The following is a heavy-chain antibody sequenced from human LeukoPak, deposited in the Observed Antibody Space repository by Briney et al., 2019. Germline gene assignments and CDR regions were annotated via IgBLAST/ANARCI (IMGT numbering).Heavy chain of an antibody. CDR3: ARGGFNMVRGVIIPSNPYYYYMVI. V-gene: IGHV3-21*01. Sequence: TGGSLRLSCAVSGFTFSAYSMNWVRQAPGKGLQWVSSITSGDFVYFADSLKGRFTISRDNAKRSLYLQMNSLRAEDTAVYYCARGGFNMVRGVIIPSNPYYYYMVIWGKGTTVTVSS. CDR2: ITSGDFV. D-gene: IGHD3-10*01. CDR1: GFTFSAYS. J-gene: IGHJ6*03.